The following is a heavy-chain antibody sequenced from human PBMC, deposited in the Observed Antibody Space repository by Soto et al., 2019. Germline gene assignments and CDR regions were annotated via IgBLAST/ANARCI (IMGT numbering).Heavy chain of an antibody. J-gene: IGHJ4*02. V-gene: IGHV3-73*01. CDR1: GFTFSGSA. D-gene: IGHD3-10*01. CDR2: IRSKADTYAT. CDR3: TRLRDFEGPPGSH. Sequence: EVQLVESGGGLVQPGGSLKLSCAASGFTFSGSAVHWVRQASGKGLEWVGRIRSKADTYATAYAASVEGRFTISRDDLKNTAYLQMNSLKTEDTAVYYCTRLRDFEGPPGSHWGQGTRVTVSS.